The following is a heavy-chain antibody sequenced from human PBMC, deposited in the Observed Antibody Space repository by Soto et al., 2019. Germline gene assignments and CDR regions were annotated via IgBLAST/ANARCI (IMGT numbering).Heavy chain of an antibody. D-gene: IGHD3-22*01. CDR1: GFSFSGSA. J-gene: IGHJ4*02. CDR2: IRSKTHNPAT. V-gene: IGHV3-73*02. CDR3: TRQGRGQGRDYFENTVDSAAIDE. Sequence: EVQLVESGGGVVQPGGSLKLSCAASGFSFSGSAMHWVRQASGKGLEWVGRIRSKTHNPATAYAASVEGRFTISRDDSTNTAYLQMNSLKTADTAVYYCTRQGRGQGRDYFENTVDSAAIDEWGQRTLVTVSS.